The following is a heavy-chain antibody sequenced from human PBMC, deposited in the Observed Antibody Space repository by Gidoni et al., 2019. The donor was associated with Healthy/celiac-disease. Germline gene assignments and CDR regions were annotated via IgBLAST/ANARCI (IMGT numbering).Heavy chain of an antibody. CDR3: ARDQGYYYDSSGYHGGVDY. Sequence: QVQLVESGGGVVQPGRSLRLSCAASGFTFSSYGMHWVRQAPGKGLEWVAVIWYDGSNKYYADSVKGRFTISRDNSKNTLYLQMNSLRAEDTAVYYCARDQGYYYDSSGYHGGVDYWGQGTLVTVSS. CDR1: GFTFSSYG. CDR2: IWYDGSNK. J-gene: IGHJ4*02. D-gene: IGHD3-22*01. V-gene: IGHV3-33*01.